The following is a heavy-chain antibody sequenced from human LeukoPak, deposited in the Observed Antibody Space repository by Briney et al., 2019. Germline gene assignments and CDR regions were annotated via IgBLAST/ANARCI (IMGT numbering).Heavy chain of an antibody. V-gene: IGHV3-48*01. D-gene: IGHD3-22*01. Sequence: PGGSLRLSCAASGFTFSSYSMNWVRQAPGKGLEWVSYISSSSSTIYYADSVKGRFTISRDNAKNSLHLQMNSLRAEDTAVYYCAKDQNRITMIVVVIGSRNAFDIWGQGTMVTVSS. CDR1: GFTFSSYS. CDR3: AKDQNRITMIVVVIGSRNAFDI. J-gene: IGHJ3*02. CDR2: ISSSSSTI.